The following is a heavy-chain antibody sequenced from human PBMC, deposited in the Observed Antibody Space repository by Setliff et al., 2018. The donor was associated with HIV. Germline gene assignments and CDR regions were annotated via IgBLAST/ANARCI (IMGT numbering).Heavy chain of an antibody. CDR1: GFTFSSCW. Sequence: PGGSLRLSCAASGFTFSSCWVTWVRQGPGKGLEWVANIKQDGSEKYYVDSVKGRFTISRDNGKNSLYLQMNSLRAEDTAAYYCASSGYNYGGYYMDVWGKGTTVTVSS. D-gene: IGHD5-18*01. CDR3: ASSGYNYGGYYMDV. CDR2: IKQDGSEK. J-gene: IGHJ6*03. V-gene: IGHV3-7*03.